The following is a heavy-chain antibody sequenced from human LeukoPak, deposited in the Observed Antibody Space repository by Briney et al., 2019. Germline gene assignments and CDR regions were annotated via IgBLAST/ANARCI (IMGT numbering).Heavy chain of an antibody. CDR3: ARDRGDINPYNWFDP. D-gene: IGHD3-10*01. Sequence: GGSLRLSCAASGFTFSDYYMSWIRQAPGKGLEWVSYISSSGSTIYYADSVKGRFTISRDNAKNSLYLQMNSLRAEDTAVYYCARDRGDINPYNWFDPWGQGTLDTVSS. CDR2: ISSSGSTI. J-gene: IGHJ5*02. CDR1: GFTFSDYY. V-gene: IGHV3-11*01.